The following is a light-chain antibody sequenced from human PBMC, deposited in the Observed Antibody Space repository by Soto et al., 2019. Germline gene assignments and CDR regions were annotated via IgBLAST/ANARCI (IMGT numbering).Light chain of an antibody. CDR3: HQYNFWPT. V-gene: IGKV3-15*01. Sequence: IVMTQSPATLSVSPGERATLSCRASQSINSNLAWYQQKPGQAPRLLMFRASIRATGFPARFSGSGSGTEFNITISSLQSEDFAVYYCHQYNFWPTFGQGTKVDIK. CDR1: QSINSN. CDR2: RAS. J-gene: IGKJ1*01.